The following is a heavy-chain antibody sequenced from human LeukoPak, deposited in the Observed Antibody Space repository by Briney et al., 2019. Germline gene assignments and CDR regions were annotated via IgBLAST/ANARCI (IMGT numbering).Heavy chain of an antibody. CDR3: GRDFGLTGTKRSFDI. Sequence: GGSLRLSCAASGLTFTDYYMGWIRQAPGKGLEWVSYISGSGSIINYGDSVKGRFNISRDNAKNSLYLQMNSLRAEDTAVYYCGRDFGLTGTKRSFDIWGQGTMVTASS. CDR2: ISGSGSII. D-gene: IGHD1-7*01. J-gene: IGHJ3*02. V-gene: IGHV3-11*01. CDR1: GLTFTDYY.